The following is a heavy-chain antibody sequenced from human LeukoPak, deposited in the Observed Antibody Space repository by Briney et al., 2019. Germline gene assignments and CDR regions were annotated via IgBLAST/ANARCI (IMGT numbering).Heavy chain of an antibody. CDR1: GFTFSSYE. J-gene: IGHJ4*02. Sequence: GGSLRLSCAASGFTFSSYEMNWVRQAPGRGLEWVSYISGSGVTMYYADSVKGRFTISRDDAKNSLYLQMNSLRAEDTAVYYCASSAGALIDCWGRGTLVIVSS. V-gene: IGHV3-48*03. D-gene: IGHD6-19*01. CDR3: ASSAGALIDC. CDR2: ISGSGVTM.